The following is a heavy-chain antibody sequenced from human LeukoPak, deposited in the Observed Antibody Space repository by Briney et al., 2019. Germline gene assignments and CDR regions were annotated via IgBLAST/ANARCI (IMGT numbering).Heavy chain of an antibody. Sequence: GASVKVSCKASGYTFTSYGISWVRQAPGQGLEWMGWISAYNGNTNYAQKLQGRVTMTTDTSTSTAYMELRSLRSDDTAVYYCARYEWAVGATTDYYFDYWGQGTLVTVSS. CDR3: ARYEWAVGATTDYYFDY. D-gene: IGHD1-26*01. J-gene: IGHJ4*02. CDR1: GYTFTSYG. CDR2: ISAYNGNT. V-gene: IGHV1-18*01.